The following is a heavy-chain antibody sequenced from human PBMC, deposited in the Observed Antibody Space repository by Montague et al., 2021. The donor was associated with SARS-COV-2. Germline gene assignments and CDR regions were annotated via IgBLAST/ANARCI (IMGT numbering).Heavy chain of an antibody. J-gene: IGHJ5*02. V-gene: IGHV4-61*09. D-gene: IGHD4-17*01. Sequence: TLSLTCTVSGGSISSASYDWSWIRQPAGKGLEWIGHIYSTVITNYNPSLKSRVTISVDLSKNQFSLKMTSVTAADTAVYYCARDPHDYGWFDPWGQGTLVTVSS. CDR2: IYSTVIT. CDR3: ARDPHDYGWFDP. CDR1: GGSISSASYD.